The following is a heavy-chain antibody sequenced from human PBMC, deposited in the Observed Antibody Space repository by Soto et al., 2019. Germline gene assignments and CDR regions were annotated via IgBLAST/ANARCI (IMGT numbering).Heavy chain of an antibody. J-gene: IGHJ5*02. V-gene: IGHV1-18*01. D-gene: IGHD5-12*01. CDR1: GYPFTSSV. CDR3: ARLRYGGYNWAIYNSLNA. CDR2: ISAYNGNT. Sequence: GASLKASCKSSGYPFTSSVISWVRQAPGQGLEWMGWISAYNGNTNYAQKLQGRVTMTTDTSTSTAYMELRSLRSDDTAVYYCARLRYGGYNWAIYNSLNASCQATLGTLST.